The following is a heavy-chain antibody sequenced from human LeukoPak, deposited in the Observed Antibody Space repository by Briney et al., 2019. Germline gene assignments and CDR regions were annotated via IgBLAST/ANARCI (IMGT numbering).Heavy chain of an antibody. CDR1: GGSFSGYY. D-gene: IGHD2-2*01. J-gene: IGHJ6*03. V-gene: IGHV4-34*01. CDR2: INHSGST. CDR3: ARKGLVVVRVAGNYYYYYYMDV. Sequence: SETLSLTCAVYGGSFSGYYWSWIRQPPGKGLEWIGEINHSGSTNYNPSLKSRVTISVDTSKNQFSLKLSSVTAADTAVYYCARKGLVVVRVAGNYYYYYYMDVWGKGTTVTVSS.